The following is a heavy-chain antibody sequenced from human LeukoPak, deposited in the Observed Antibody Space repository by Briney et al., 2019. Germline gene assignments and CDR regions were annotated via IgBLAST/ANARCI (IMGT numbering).Heavy chain of an antibody. CDR1: GFTFSTYV. Sequence: PGGSLRLSCAASGFTFSTYVMQWVRQAPGKGLEYVSAITGDGGYTYYANSVKGRFTISRDNSKKTLYLQMGSLRADDIAVYYCARVATNDRRNAFDIWGEGTMVTVSS. V-gene: IGHV3-64*01. D-gene: IGHD2-8*01. J-gene: IGHJ3*02. CDR2: ITGDGGYT. CDR3: ARVATNDRRNAFDI.